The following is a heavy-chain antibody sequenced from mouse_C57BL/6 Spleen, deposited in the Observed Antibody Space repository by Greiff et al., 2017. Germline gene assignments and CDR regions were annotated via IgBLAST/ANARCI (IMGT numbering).Heavy chain of an antibody. CDR1: GYSFTGYY. V-gene: IGHV1-42*01. D-gene: IGHD1-1*01. CDR3: ARFGGYYGRAMDY. CDR2: TNPSTGGT. Sequence: EVQLQQSGPELVKPGASVKISCKASGYSFTGYYMNWVKQSPEKSLEWIGETNPSTGGTTYNQKFKAKATLTVDKSSSTAYMQLKSLTSEDSAVYYCARFGGYYGRAMDYWGQGTSVTVSS. J-gene: IGHJ4*01.